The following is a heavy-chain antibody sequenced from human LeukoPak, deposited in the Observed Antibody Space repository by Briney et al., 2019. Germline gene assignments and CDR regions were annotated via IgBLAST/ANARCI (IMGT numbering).Heavy chain of an antibody. CDR3: ARVRYDSSGYYPYDAFDM. Sequence: GGSLRLSCAASGFTFSSYEMNWVRQAPGKGLEWVSYISSSGSTIYYADSVKGRFTISRDNAKNSLYLQMNSLRAEDTAVYYCARVRYDSSGYYPYDAFDMWGQGTMVTVSS. V-gene: IGHV3-48*03. CDR2: ISSSGSTI. D-gene: IGHD3-22*01. CDR1: GFTFSSYE. J-gene: IGHJ3*02.